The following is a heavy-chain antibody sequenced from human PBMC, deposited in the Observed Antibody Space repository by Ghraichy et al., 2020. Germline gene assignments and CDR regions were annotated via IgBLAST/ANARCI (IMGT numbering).Heavy chain of an antibody. D-gene: IGHD3-10*01. V-gene: IGHV4-39*01. CDR2: IYYSGST. J-gene: IGHJ4*02. CDR3: ARTPRALLWFGELLGGDYYFDY. CDR1: GGSISSSSYY. Sequence: SETLSLTCTVSGGSISSSSYYWGWIRQPPGKGLEWIGSIYYSGSTYYNPSLKSRVTISVDTSKNQFSLKLSSVTAADTAVYYCARTPRALLWFGELLGGDYYFDYWGQGTLVTVSS.